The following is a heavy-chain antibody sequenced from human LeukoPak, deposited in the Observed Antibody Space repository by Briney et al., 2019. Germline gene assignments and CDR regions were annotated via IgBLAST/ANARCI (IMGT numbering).Heavy chain of an antibody. J-gene: IGHJ4*02. CDR3: ARDGNSIAVAATGVY. CDR1: GYTFTSYY. D-gene: IGHD6-19*01. CDR2: INPSGGST. V-gene: IGHV1-46*01. Sequence: SVKVSCKASGYTFTSYYMHWVRQAPGQGLEWMGVINPSGGSTSYAQKFQGRVTMTRDTSTSTVYMELSSLRSEDTAVYYCARDGNSIAVAATGVYWGQGTLVTVSS.